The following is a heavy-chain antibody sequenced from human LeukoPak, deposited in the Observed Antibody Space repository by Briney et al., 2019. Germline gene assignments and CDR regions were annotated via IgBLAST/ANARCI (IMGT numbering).Heavy chain of an antibody. CDR2: ISSSSSTI. J-gene: IGHJ5*02. Sequence: GGSLRLSCAASGFTFSSYWMSWVRQAPGKGLEWVSYISSSSSTIYYADSVKGRFTISRDNAKNSLYLQMNSLRAEDTAVYYCARDVLRSPPPNWFDPWGQGTLVTVSS. CDR1: GFTFSSYW. D-gene: IGHD5/OR15-5a*01. V-gene: IGHV3-48*01. CDR3: ARDVLRSPPPNWFDP.